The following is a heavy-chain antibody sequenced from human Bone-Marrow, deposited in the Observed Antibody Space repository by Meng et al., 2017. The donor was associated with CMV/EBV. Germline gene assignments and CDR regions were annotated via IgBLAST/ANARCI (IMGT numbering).Heavy chain of an antibody. CDR3: ARLDGVATTPLL. Sequence: SETLSLTCIVSGDSISNYYWSWIRQPPGKGLEWIGSVYDTGSTTYNPSLKSRLTISADTSKNHFSLRLSSVTAADTAVYYCARLDGVATTPLLWGQGTLVTVSS. J-gene: IGHJ4*02. CDR2: VYDTGST. V-gene: IGHV4-59*12. D-gene: IGHD5-12*01. CDR1: GDSISNYY.